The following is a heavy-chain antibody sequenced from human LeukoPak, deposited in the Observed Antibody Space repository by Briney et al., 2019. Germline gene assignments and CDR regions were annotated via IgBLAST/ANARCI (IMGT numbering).Heavy chain of an antibody. V-gene: IGHV4-61*02. CDR2: IYTSGST. CDR3: ARGFYDFWSGWYYFDY. CDR1: GGSISSGSYY. J-gene: IGHJ4*02. Sequence: SEALSLTCTVSGGSISSGSYYWSWIRQPAGKGLEWIGRIYTSGSTNYNPSLKSRVTISVDTSKNQFSLKLSSVTAADTAVYYCARGFYDFWSGWYYFDYWGQGTLVTVSS. D-gene: IGHD3-3*01.